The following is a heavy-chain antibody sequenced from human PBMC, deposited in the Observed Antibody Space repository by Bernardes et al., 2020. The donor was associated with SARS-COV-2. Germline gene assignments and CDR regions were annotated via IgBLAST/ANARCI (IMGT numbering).Heavy chain of an antibody. CDR2: IYSGGST. CDR3: ARDSGPLFGRWGRYSSGWYAFDI. J-gene: IGHJ3*02. D-gene: IGHD6-19*01. V-gene: IGHV3-53*01. CDR1: GFTVSSNY. Sequence: GGSLRLSCAASGFTVSSNYMSWVRQAPGKGLEWVSVIYSGGSTYYADSVKGRFTISRDNSKNTLYLQMNSLRAEDTAVYYCARDSGPLFGRWGRYSSGWYAFDIWGQGTMVTVSS.